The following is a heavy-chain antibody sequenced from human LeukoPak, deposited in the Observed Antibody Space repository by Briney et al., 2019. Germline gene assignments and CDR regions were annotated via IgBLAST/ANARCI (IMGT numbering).Heavy chain of an antibody. CDR2: MNPNSGNT. Sequence: ASVKVSCKASGYTFTSYVINWVRQATGQGLEWMGRMNPNSGNTGYAQKFQGRVTITRNTSISTAYMELSSLRSEDTAVYYCARDIEAAGLFVDYWGQGTLVTVSS. D-gene: IGHD6-13*01. J-gene: IGHJ4*02. V-gene: IGHV1-8*03. CDR3: ARDIEAAGLFVDY. CDR1: GYTFTSYV.